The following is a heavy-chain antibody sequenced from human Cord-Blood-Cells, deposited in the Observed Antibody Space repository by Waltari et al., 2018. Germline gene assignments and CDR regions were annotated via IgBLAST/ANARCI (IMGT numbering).Heavy chain of an antibody. V-gene: IGHV3-33*01. J-gene: IGHJ6*02. D-gene: IGHD1-7*01. CDR1: GFTFSSCG. CDR2: IWYDGSNK. Sequence: QVQLVESGGGVVQPGRSLRLPCAASGFTFSSCGMSWVRQAPGKGLEWVAVIWYDGSNKYYADSVKGRFTISRENSKNTLYLQMNSLRAEDTAVYYCARWYNWNYGPQRGMDVWGQGTTVTVSS. CDR3: ARWYNWNYGPQRGMDV.